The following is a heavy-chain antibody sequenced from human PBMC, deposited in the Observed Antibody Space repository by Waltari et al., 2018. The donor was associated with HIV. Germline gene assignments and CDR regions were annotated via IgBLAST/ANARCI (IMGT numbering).Heavy chain of an antibody. D-gene: IGHD2-15*01. Sequence: EAQLVESGGGVVQLGGSLRLSCAASAFNVRDYWVHWVRLGPGQGRMWVSRMNPHAEGSNTNYATSVRDRLTISRDYTTNTLYLQMHSLRVDDTAVYYCVRDFGGPSDQWGQGALVTVSS. J-gene: IGHJ4*02. CDR3: VRDFGGPSDQ. CDR2: MNPHAEGSNT. V-gene: IGHV3-74*01. CDR1: AFNVRDYW.